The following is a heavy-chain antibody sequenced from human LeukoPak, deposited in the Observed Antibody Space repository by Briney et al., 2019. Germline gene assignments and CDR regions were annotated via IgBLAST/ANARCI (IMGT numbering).Heavy chain of an antibody. Sequence: SETLSLTCTVSGGSISSYYWSWIRQPPGKGLEWIGNIYYSGSTNYNPSLKSRVTISVDTSKNQFSLKLSSVTAADTAVYYCARDGADFWSGYYRSPFGMDVWGQGTTVTVSS. V-gene: IGHV4-59*01. CDR3: ARDGADFWSGYYRSPFGMDV. CDR1: GGSISSYY. CDR2: IYYSGST. J-gene: IGHJ6*02. D-gene: IGHD3-3*01.